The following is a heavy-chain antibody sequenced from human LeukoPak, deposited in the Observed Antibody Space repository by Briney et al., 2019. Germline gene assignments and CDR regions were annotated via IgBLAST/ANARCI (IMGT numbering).Heavy chain of an antibody. CDR2: ISYDGSNK. Sequence: GGSLRLSCAASGFTFSSYGMHWVRQAPGKGLEWVAVISYDGSNKYYADSVKGRFTISRDNSKNTLYLQMNSLRAEDTAVYYRAKDLNKRKYGDYVDYWGQGTLVTVSS. V-gene: IGHV3-30*18. D-gene: IGHD4-17*01. CDR3: AKDLNKRKYGDYVDY. CDR1: GFTFSSYG. J-gene: IGHJ4*02.